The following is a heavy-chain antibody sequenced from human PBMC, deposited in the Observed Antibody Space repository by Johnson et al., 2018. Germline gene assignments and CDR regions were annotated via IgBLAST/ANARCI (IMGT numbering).Heavy chain of an antibody. D-gene: IGHD3-10*01. CDR2: INWHGGST. Sequence: VQLQESGGGVVRPGGSLRLSCAASGFTFDDYGMSWVRQAPGKGLEWVSGINWHGGSTGYAGSVKGRFIISRENAKNSLYLQMNSLRAEDTALYYCARPGGYYTDDAFDIWGQGTMVTVSS. V-gene: IGHV3-20*04. CDR3: ARPGGYYTDDAFDI. CDR1: GFTFDDYG. J-gene: IGHJ3*02.